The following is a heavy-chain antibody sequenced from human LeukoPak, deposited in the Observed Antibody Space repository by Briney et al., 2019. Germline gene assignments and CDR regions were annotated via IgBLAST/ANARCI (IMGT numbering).Heavy chain of an antibody. CDR1: GYTFTSYY. Sequence: GASVKVSCKASGYTFTSYYMHWVRQAPGQGLEWMGIINPSGGSTSYAQKFQGRVTMTRDTSTSTVYMELSSLRSEATAVYYCARDLDLGTVALSFDYWGQGTLVTVSS. CDR3: ARDLDLGTVALSFDY. V-gene: IGHV1-46*01. D-gene: IGHD3/OR15-3a*01. J-gene: IGHJ4*02. CDR2: INPSGGST.